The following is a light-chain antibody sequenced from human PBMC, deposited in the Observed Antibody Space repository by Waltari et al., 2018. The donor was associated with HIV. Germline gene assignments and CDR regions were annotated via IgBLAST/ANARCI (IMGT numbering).Light chain of an antibody. J-gene: IGLJ2*01. Sequence: QSVLTQPPSASGTPGQRVTISCSGSSSDIGSYYVYWFQQLPGTAPNRLSDRNNQRPAGVQDRFSGSKSGTSASLAISGLRSEDEADYYCATWDDNLSGVVFGGGTKLTVL. CDR1: SSDIGSYY. CDR2: RNN. V-gene: IGLV1-47*01. CDR3: ATWDDNLSGVV.